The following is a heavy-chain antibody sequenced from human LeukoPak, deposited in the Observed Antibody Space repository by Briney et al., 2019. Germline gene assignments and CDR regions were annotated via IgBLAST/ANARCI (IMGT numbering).Heavy chain of an antibody. CDR1: GGSIGSYY. V-gene: IGHV4-59*01. CDR3: ARDGVAGGFDY. J-gene: IGHJ4*02. CDR2: IHYSGST. Sequence: SETLSLTCTVSGGSIGSYYWNWIRQAPGKGLEWIGYIHYSGSTNHNSALKSRVTISVDTSKNRYSLKLSSVTAADTAVYYCARDGVAGGFDYWGQGTLVTVS. D-gene: IGHD6-19*01.